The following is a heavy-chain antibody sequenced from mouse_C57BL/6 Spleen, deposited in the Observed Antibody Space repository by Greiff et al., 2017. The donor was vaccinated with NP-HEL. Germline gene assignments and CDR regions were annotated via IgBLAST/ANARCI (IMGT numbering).Heavy chain of an antibody. Sequence: QVQLQQPGAELVKPGASVKMSCKASGYTFTSYWITWVKQRPGQGLEWIGDIYPGSGSTNYNEKFKSKATLTVDTSSSTAYMQLSSLTSEDSAVYYCARWGYGSSYRGWFAYWGQGTLVTVSA. CDR1: GYTFTSYW. V-gene: IGHV1-55*01. J-gene: IGHJ3*01. CDR3: ARWGYGSSYRGWFAY. D-gene: IGHD1-1*01. CDR2: IYPGSGST.